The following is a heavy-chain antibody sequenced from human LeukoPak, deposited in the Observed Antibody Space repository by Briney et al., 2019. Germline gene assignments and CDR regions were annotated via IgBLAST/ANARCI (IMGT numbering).Heavy chain of an antibody. J-gene: IGHJ4*02. CDR1: GGSFSGYY. CDR2: INHSGST. Sequence: SETLSLTCAVYGGSFSGYYWSWIRQPPGKGLEWIGEINHSGSTYYNPSLKSRVTISVDTSKNQFSLKLSSVTAADTAVYYCARRLDYCTGGVCPFDYWGQGTLVTVSS. D-gene: IGHD2-8*02. CDR3: ARRLDYCTGGVCPFDY. V-gene: IGHV4-34*01.